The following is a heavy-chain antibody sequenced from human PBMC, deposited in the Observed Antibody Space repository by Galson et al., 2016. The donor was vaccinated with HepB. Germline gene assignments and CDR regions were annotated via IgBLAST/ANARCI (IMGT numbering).Heavy chain of an antibody. CDR3: AKDLGFLEWLFFDSYYYYGMDV. CDR2: ISGSGGST. CDR1: GFTFSRYA. J-gene: IGHJ6*02. V-gene: IGHV3-23*01. D-gene: IGHD3-3*01. Sequence: SLRLSCAASGFTFSRYAMSWVRQAPGKGLEWVSAISGSGGSTYYAASVKGRFTISRDNSKNTLYLQMNSLRAEDTAVYYCAKDLGFLEWLFFDSYYYYGMDVWGQGTTVTVSS.